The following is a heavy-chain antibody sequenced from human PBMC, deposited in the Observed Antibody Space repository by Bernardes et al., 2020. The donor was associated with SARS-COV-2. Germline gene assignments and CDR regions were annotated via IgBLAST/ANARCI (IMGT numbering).Heavy chain of an antibody. V-gene: IGHV4-4*02. Sequence: SETLSLTCTVSGGSIGSNNWWTWVRPTPGKGLEWIGEIYHTGVTYYNPSLESRVSISVDTSKNLFSLTLTSVTAADTGVYYCARDASVSSRGYFDLWGRGTLATVSS. D-gene: IGHD2-15*01. CDR1: GGSIGSNNW. J-gene: IGHJ4*02. CDR2: IYHTGVT. CDR3: ARDASVSSRGYFDL.